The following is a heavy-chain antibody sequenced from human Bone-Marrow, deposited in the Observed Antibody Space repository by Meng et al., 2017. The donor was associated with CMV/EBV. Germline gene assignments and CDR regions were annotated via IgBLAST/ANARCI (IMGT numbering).Heavy chain of an antibody. V-gene: IGHV4-4*07. CDR3: AREYYDFWSGAHWFDP. CDR2: IYTSGST. J-gene: IGHJ5*01. D-gene: IGHD3-3*01. CDR1: GGPFSSYY. Sequence: SETLSPTGQVSGGPFSSYYWSWFRQLAGKGLEWIGRIYTSGSTNYNPSLKSRVAMSGDTSKNQFSLKLRSVTAADTAVYCCAREYYDFWSGAHWFDPWGQGTTVTVSS.